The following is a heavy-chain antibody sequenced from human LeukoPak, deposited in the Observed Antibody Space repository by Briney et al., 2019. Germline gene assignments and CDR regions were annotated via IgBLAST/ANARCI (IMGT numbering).Heavy chain of an antibody. D-gene: IGHD6-13*01. Sequence: GETLRLSCTASGFTLSSYGMTWVRQAPGKGLEWVSAFSASDGSAQYAESVRGRFTISRDNSKTTLYLQMASLRAEDTAVYYCAKARIAAAGTGAFDVWGQGTTVTVSS. CDR1: GFTLSSYG. V-gene: IGHV3-23*01. CDR2: FSASDGSA. CDR3: AKARIAAAGTGAFDV. J-gene: IGHJ3*01.